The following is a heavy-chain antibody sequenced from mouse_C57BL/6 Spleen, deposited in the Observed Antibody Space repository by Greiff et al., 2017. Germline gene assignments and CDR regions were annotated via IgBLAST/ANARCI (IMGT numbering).Heavy chain of an antibody. CDR2: IDPSDSYT. CDR1: GYTFTSYW. CDR3: AREGDLDY. D-gene: IGHD3-3*01. V-gene: IGHV1-69*01. Sequence: QVQLQQPGAELVMPGASVKLSCKASGYTFTSYWMHWVKQRPGQGLEWIGEIDPSDSYTNYNQKFKGKSTLTVDKSSSTAYMQLSSLTSEDSAVYTCAREGDLDYWGQGTTLTVSS. J-gene: IGHJ2*01.